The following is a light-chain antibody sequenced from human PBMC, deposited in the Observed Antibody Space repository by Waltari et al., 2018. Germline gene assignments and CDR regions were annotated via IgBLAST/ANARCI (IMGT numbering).Light chain of an antibody. CDR2: KVT. J-gene: IGLJ3*02. CDR3: SSKTRAGTVEVV. Sequence: QSALTQPASVSGSPGQSVTISCTGTNNDVGYYGFVSWYQQHPGQAPKLLSYKVTNRRPHPRKAAGAQITHSLTSFGLRPEDEADYYCSSKTRAGTVEVVFGGGTKLTVL. V-gene: IGLV2-14*03. CDR1: NNDVGYYGF.